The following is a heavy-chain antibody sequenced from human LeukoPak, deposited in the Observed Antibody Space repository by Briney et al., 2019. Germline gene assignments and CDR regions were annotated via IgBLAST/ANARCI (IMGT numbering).Heavy chain of an antibody. V-gene: IGHV3-30*18. J-gene: IGHJ3*02. Sequence: GGSLRLSCAASGXTFSNYAMNWVRQAPGKGREWVAVISYDGSNKYYADSVKGRFTISRDNSKNTLYLQMNSLRAEDTAVYYCAKVGGIVVVTNDAFDIWGQGTMVTVSS. CDR3: AKVGGIVVVTNDAFDI. CDR2: ISYDGSNK. D-gene: IGHD3-22*01. CDR1: GXTFSNYA.